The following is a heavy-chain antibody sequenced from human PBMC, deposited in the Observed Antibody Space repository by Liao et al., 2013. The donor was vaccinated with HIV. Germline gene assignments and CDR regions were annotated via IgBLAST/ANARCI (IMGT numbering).Heavy chain of an antibody. Sequence: QVHLQESGPGLVKPSETLSLTCTVSGGSISSYYWSWLRQSAGKGLEWIGRIHPTGNTNYNPSLKSRVSISVDSSTNRFSLLMTSVTAADTAVYYCAREVGGSYDPDAFDIWGQGTMVTVSS. CDR2: IHPTGNT. D-gene: IGHD1-26*01. CDR3: AREVGGSYDPDAFDI. J-gene: IGHJ3*02. CDR1: GGSISSYY. V-gene: IGHV4-4*07.